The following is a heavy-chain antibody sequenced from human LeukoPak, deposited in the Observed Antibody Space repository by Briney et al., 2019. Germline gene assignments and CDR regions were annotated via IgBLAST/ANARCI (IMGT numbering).Heavy chain of an antibody. D-gene: IGHD3-3*01. J-gene: IGHJ5*02. CDR3: ARVSDSSNYDFWSGPIWGNWFDP. Sequence: PSETLSLTCTVSGGSISSYYWSWIRQPAGKGLEWIGRIYTSGSTNYNPSLKSRVTMSVDTSKNQFSLKLSSVTAADTAVYYCARVSDSSNYDFWSGPIWGNWFDPWGQGTPVTVSS. CDR1: GGSISSYY. CDR2: IYTSGST. V-gene: IGHV4-4*07.